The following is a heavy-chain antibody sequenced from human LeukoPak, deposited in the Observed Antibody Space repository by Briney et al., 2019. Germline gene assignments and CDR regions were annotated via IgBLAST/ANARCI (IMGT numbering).Heavy chain of an antibody. CDR2: IYYSGST. CDR1: GGSISSSSYY. J-gene: IGHJ6*03. Sequence: SETLSLTCTVSGGSISSSSYYWGWIRQPPGKGPEWIGSIYYSGSTYYNPSLKSRVTISVDTSKNQFSLKLSSVTAADTAVYYCTRQVLANYYYYMDVWGKGTTVTVSS. CDR3: TRQVLANYYYYMDV. V-gene: IGHV4-39*01.